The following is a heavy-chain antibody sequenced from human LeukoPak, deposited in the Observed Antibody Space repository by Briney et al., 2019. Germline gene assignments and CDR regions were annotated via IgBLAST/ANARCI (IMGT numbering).Heavy chain of an antibody. Sequence: LSLTCAVNGGSFSRYYWSWIRQAPGKGLEWVSYISSSSSTIYYADSVKGRFTISRDNAKNSLYLQMNSLRAEDTAVYYCARDHGGDMWSGGYMDVWGKGTTVTVSS. V-gene: IGHV3-11*04. CDR2: ISSSSSTI. J-gene: IGHJ6*03. CDR1: GGSFSRYY. D-gene: IGHD3-10*01. CDR3: ARDHGGDMWSGGYMDV.